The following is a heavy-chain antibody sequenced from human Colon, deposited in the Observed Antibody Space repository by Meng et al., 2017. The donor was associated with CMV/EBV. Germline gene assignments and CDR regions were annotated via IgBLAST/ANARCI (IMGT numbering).Heavy chain of an antibody. V-gene: IGHV3-53*01. Sequence: GESLKISCAASGFTVSSNYMSWVRQAPGKGLEWVSVIYSGGSTYYADSVKGRFTISRDNSKNTLYLQMNSLRAEDTAVYYCARYSSGYYSWFDPWGQGTLVTVSS. CDR3: ARYSSGYYSWFDP. D-gene: IGHD6-19*01. J-gene: IGHJ5*02. CDR2: IYSGGST. CDR1: GFTVSSNY.